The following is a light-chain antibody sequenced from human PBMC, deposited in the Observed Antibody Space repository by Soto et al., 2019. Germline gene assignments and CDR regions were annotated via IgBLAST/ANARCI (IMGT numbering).Light chain of an antibody. CDR2: DAS. CDR1: QTIRRW. V-gene: IGKV1-5*01. Sequence: DIEMIQSPSTLSASVGDRVTITCRASQTIRRWLAWYQQRPGKAPKVLIYDASTLESGVPARFSGSGSETQFSLTISSLQPEDYATYYCQHYNSDPWTFGQGTKVEIK. J-gene: IGKJ1*01. CDR3: QHYNSDPWT.